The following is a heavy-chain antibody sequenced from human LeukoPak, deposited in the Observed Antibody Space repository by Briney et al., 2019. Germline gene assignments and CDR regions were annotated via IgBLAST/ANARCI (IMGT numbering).Heavy chain of an antibody. V-gene: IGHV3-23*01. D-gene: IGHD3-10*01. Sequence: GGSLRLSCAASGFTFSSYAMSWVRQAPGKGLEWVSAISGSGGSTYYADSVKGRFTISRDYSKDTLFLQMNSLRAEDTALYYCAKAHVPTMIRGVVSSDWGQGTLVTVSS. CDR1: GFTFSSYA. CDR2: ISGSGGST. J-gene: IGHJ4*02. CDR3: AKAHVPTMIRGVVSSD.